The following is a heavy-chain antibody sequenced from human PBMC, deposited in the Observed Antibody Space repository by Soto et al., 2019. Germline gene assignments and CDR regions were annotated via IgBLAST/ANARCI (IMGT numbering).Heavy chain of an antibody. CDR2: IFYSGTT. V-gene: IGHV4-61*01. CDR1: GASVNTVSYY. D-gene: IGHD3-22*01. Sequence: SETLSLTSSVSGASVNTVSYYRSWIRQPPGMGLEWLGNIFYSGTTNYNSSLKSRVTMSLHTSKNQFSLNLTSVTAADTAVYYCTLVSMPFNFHTSGQYYYDFWGRGTLLTVHS. CDR3: TLVSMPFNFHTSGQYYYDF. J-gene: IGHJ4*01.